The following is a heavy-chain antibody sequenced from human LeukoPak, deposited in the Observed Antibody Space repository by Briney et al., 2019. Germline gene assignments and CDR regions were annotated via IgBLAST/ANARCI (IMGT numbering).Heavy chain of an antibody. D-gene: IGHD6-6*01. CDR1: GGTFSSYA. CDR2: IIPIFGTA. CDR3: AREPKAGSSSDETPY. V-gene: IGHV1-69*01. J-gene: IGHJ4*02. Sequence: SVKVSCKASGGTFSSYAISWVRQAPGQGLEWMGGIIPIFGTANYAQKFQGRVTITADESTSTAYMELSSLRSEDTAVYYCAREPKAGSSSDETPYWGQGTLVTVSS.